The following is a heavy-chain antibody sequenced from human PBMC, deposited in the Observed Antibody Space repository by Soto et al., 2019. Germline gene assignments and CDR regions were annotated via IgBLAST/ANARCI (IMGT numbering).Heavy chain of an antibody. CDR1: GYSISSGYY. CDR2: IYHSGST. V-gene: IGHV4-38-2*02. J-gene: IGHJ6*02. Sequence: SETLSLTCTVSGYSISSGYYWGWIRQPPGKGLEWIGSIYHSGSTYYNPSLKSRVTISVDTSKNQFSLKLSSVTAADTAVYYCARGSDNVPHYYYYYGMDVWGQGTTVTVSS. CDR3: ARGSDNVPHYYYYYGMDV.